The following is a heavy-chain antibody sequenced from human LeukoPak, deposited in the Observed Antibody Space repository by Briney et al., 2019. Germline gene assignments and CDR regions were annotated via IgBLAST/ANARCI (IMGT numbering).Heavy chain of an antibody. J-gene: IGHJ4*02. Sequence: GESLKISCKGSGYSFTSYWIGWVRQMPGKGLEGMGISYPGDSDTRYSPSFQGQVTISADKSISTAYLQWSSLKASDTAMYYCARRMKVGSGSYNYFDYWGQGTLVTVSS. CDR2: SYPGDSDT. CDR3: ARRMKVGSGSYNYFDY. V-gene: IGHV5-51*01. D-gene: IGHD3-10*01. CDR1: GYSFTSYW.